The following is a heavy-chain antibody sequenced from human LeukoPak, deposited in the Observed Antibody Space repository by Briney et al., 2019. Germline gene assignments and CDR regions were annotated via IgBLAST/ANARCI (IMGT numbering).Heavy chain of an antibody. D-gene: IGHD5-12*01. CDR3: ARERYSGYDKAPFDY. V-gene: IGHV3-7*01. J-gene: IGHJ4*02. Sequence: GGTLRLSCAASGFTFSSYWMSWVRQAPGKGLEWVANIKQDGSEKYYVDSVKGRFTISRDNAKNSLYLQMNSLRAEDTAVYYCARERYSGYDKAPFDYWGQGTLVTVSS. CDR1: GFTFSSYW. CDR2: IKQDGSEK.